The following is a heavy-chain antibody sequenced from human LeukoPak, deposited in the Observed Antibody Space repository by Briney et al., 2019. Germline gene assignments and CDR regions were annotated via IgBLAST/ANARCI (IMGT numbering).Heavy chain of an antibody. D-gene: IGHD5-18*01. J-gene: IGHJ4*02. CDR3: ARDTAMFY. CDR1: GFTFSNYG. Sequence: PGRSLRLSCAASGFTFSNYGMHWVRQAPGKGLEWVSYISSSSWTIYYADSVKGRFTISRDSAQNSLYLQMDSLRVEDTAVYYCARDTAMFYWGQGTLVTVSP. CDR2: ISSSSWTI. V-gene: IGHV3-48*04.